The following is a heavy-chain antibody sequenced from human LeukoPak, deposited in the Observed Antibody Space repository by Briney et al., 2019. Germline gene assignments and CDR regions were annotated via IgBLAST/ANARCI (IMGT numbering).Heavy chain of an antibody. V-gene: IGHV3-7*01. J-gene: IGHJ4*02. Sequence: GGSLRLSCAASGFTFSSYGMHWVRQAPGKGLEWVASINPDGNKKYSADSVKGRFTISRDNAENSLYLQMNSLRVEDTAFYYCARDLAYSRLDYWGQGMLVTVSS. CDR3: ARDLAYSRLDY. D-gene: IGHD5-18*01. CDR1: GFTFSSYG. CDR2: INPDGNKK.